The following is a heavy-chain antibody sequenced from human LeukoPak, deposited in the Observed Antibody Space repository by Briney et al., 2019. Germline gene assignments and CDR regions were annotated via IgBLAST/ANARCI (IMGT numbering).Heavy chain of an antibody. J-gene: IGHJ3*02. CDR2: IYWNDDK. D-gene: IGHD4-23*01. V-gene: IGHV2-5*01. CDR1: GFSLSTSGVG. CDR3: AHHTSGTVVTSDAFDI. Sequence: SGPTLVNPTQTLTLTCTFSGFSLSTSGVGVGWIRQPPGKALEWLALIYWNDDKRYSPSLKSGLTITKDTSKNQVVLTMTNMDPVDTATYYCAHHTSGTVVTSDAFDIWGQGTMVTVSS.